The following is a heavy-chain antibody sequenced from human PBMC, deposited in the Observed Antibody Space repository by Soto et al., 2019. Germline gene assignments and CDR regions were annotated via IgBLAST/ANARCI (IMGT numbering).Heavy chain of an antibody. CDR1: GFTFTSSA. CDR3: AADLRYYDSSGYYYVFDY. CDR2: IVVGSGNT. V-gene: IGHV1-58*01. Sequence: SVKVSCKASGFTFTSSAVQWVRQARGQRLEWIGWIVVGSGNTNYAQKFQERVTITRDMSTSTAYMELSSLGSEDTAVYYCAADLRYYDSSGYYYVFDYWGQGTLVTVSS. J-gene: IGHJ4*02. D-gene: IGHD3-22*01.